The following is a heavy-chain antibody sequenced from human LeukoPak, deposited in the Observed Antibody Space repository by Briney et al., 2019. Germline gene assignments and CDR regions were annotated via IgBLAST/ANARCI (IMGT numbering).Heavy chain of an antibody. V-gene: IGHV3-30*18. Sequence: GRSLRLSCAASGFTLSSYGMHWVRQAPGKGLEWVAVISYDGSNKYYADSVKGRFTISRDNSKNTLYLQMNSLRAEDTAVYYCAKGNYYGSGSYFLSPDYFDYWGQGTLVTVSS. D-gene: IGHD3-10*01. CDR1: GFTLSSYG. J-gene: IGHJ4*02. CDR2: ISYDGSNK. CDR3: AKGNYYGSGSYFLSPDYFDY.